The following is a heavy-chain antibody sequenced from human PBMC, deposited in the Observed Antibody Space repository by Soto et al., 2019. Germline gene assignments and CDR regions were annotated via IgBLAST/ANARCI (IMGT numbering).Heavy chain of an antibody. D-gene: IGHD5-12*01. CDR3: HGYGY. J-gene: IGHJ4*02. CDR1: GFTVSSSNY. CDR2: IYTGGTT. V-gene: IGHV3-53*01. Sequence: EVQLVESGGGLIQPGGSLRLSCVVSGFTVSSSNYMSWVRQAPGKGLEWVSVIYTGGTTYYADSVKGRYTISRDNSKNTLYLQMNSLRAEDTAVYYCHGYGYWGQGTLVTVSS.